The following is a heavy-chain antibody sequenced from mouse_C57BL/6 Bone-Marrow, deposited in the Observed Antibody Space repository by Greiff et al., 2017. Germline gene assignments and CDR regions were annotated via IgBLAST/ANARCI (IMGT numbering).Heavy chain of an antibody. V-gene: IGHV1-64*01. CDR2: IHPNSGST. J-gene: IGHJ2*01. CDR1: GYTFTSYW. CDR3: ARFSFYYGSDFDY. D-gene: IGHD1-1*01. Sequence: VQLQQPGAELVKPGASVKLSCKASGYTFTSYWMHWVKQRPGQGLEWIGMIHPNSGSTNYNEKFKSKATLTVDKSSSAAYMQLSSLTSEDSAVYYCARFSFYYGSDFDYWGQGTTLTVSS.